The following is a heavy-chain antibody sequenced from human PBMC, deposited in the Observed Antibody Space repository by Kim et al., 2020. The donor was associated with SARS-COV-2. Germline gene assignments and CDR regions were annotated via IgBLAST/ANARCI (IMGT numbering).Heavy chain of an antibody. V-gene: IGHV1-69*04. D-gene: IGHD2-15*01. Sequence: SVKVSCKASGGTFSSYTISWVRQAPGQGLEWMGRIIPILGIENYAQKFQGRVTITADKSTSTAYMELSSLRSEDTAVYYCARDNPGCSGGSCYYDYWGQGTMVTVSS. CDR2: IIPILGIE. CDR3: ARDNPGCSGGSCYYDY. J-gene: IGHJ4*02. CDR1: GGTFSSYT.